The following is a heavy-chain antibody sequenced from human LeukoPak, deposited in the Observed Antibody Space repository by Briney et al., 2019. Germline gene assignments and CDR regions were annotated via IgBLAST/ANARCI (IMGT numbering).Heavy chain of an antibody. V-gene: IGHV4-39*01. CDR2: IYYSWDT. J-gene: IGHJ4*02. CDR1: GGSISSTSYH. CDR3: ATTSYYYDSPDY. Sequence: PSETLSLTCTVSGGSISSTSYHWGWIRQPPGKGLEWIGSIYYSWDTYYNPSLKSRVTISVDTSKNQFSLKPSSVTAADTAVYYCATTSYYYDSPDYWGQETLVTVSS. D-gene: IGHD3-22*01.